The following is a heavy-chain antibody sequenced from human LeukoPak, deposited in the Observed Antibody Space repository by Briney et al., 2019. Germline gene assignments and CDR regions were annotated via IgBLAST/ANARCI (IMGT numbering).Heavy chain of an antibody. CDR1: GGTFSSYA. V-gene: IGHV1-69*13. CDR3: ARAHCSSTSCYLDYYDSSGYYYPGAFDI. CDR2: IIPIFGTA. Sequence: SVKVSCKASGGTFSSYAISWVRQAPGQGLEWMGGIIPIFGTASYAQEFQGRVTITADESTSTAYMELSSLRSEDTAVYYCARAHCSSTSCYLDYYDSSGYYYPGAFDIWGQGTMVTVSS. J-gene: IGHJ3*02. D-gene: IGHD3-22*01.